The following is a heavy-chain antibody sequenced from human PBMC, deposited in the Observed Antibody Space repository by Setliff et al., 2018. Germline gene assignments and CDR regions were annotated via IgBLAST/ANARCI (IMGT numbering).Heavy chain of an antibody. CDR3: LRLVRYCSRTSCQRTSGDEV. CDR2: IGVYSGNT. V-gene: IGHV1-18*01. J-gene: IGHJ4*02. D-gene: IGHD2-8*01. Sequence: ASVKVSCKASGYTFTESIVSWVRQAPGQGLEWLGWIGVYSGNTYTARRFQGRVTMTTDTSTNMAYLELRGLRSDDTAVYYCLRLVRYCSRTSCQRTSGDEVWGQGTLVTVS. CDR1: GYTFTESI.